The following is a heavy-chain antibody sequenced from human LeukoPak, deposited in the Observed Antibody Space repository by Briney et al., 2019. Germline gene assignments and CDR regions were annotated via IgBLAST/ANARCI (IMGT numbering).Heavy chain of an antibody. V-gene: IGHV3-23*01. J-gene: IGHJ5*02. CDR1: GFTFSSYG. CDR2: ISSSGVST. CDR3: TPTSTLTTGRWFDP. D-gene: IGHD4-17*01. Sequence: GGSLRLSCAASGFTFSSYGMSWVPQAPGGGLEWVSSISSSGVSTYYTDSVKGRFTISRDNSENTLYLQMNSLRAEDTAIYYCTPTSTLTTGRWFDPWGQGTLVTVSS.